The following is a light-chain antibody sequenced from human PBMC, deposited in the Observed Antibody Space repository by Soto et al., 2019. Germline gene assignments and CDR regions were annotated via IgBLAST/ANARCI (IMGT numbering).Light chain of an antibody. CDR3: CSYATSSTWV. Sequence: QSALTQPASVSGSPGQSITISCTGTSSDVGSYNLVSWYQQHPGKAPKLMISDGNKRPSGVSNRFSGSKSGNTASLTISGLQAEDEADYYCCSYATSSTWVFGGGTKVTVL. J-gene: IGLJ3*02. CDR1: SSDVGSYNL. V-gene: IGLV2-23*01. CDR2: DGN.